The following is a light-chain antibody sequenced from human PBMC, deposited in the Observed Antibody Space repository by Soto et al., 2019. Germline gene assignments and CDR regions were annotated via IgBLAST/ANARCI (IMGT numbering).Light chain of an antibody. Sequence: DIQMTQSPSSLSASVGDRVTITCRASQSISSYLNWYQQKPGKAPKLLIYAASSLQSGVPSRFSCSGSGTDFTLTISSLQPEDFATYYCQHSYSTPQTFGQGTKVEIK. CDR2: AAS. CDR1: QSISSY. V-gene: IGKV1-39*01. J-gene: IGKJ1*01. CDR3: QHSYSTPQT.